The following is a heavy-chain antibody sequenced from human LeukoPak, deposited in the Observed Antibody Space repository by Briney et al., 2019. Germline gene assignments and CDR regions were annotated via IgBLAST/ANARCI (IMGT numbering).Heavy chain of an antibody. Sequence: GGSLRLSCAASGFTLSSYAMSWVRQAPGKGLEWVSAISGSGGSTYYADSVKGRFTISRDNSKNSLYLQMNSLRAEDTAVYYCTREVVVAAPLDYWGQGTLVTVSS. CDR3: TREVVVAAPLDY. D-gene: IGHD2-15*01. V-gene: IGHV3-23*01. CDR2: ISGSGGST. CDR1: GFTLSSYA. J-gene: IGHJ4*02.